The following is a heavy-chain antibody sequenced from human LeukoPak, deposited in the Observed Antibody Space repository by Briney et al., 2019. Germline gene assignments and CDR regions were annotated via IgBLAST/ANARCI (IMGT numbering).Heavy chain of an antibody. CDR2: INQDGSEK. CDR3: ARDEYYYDSSTYYYYFDY. Sequence: GGSLRLSCRAPGFTFSSYWMSWVRQAPGKGLEWVANINQDGSEKHHVDSVEGRFTISRDNAKNSLYLQMNSLRAEDTAVYYCARDEYYYDSSTYYYYFDYWGQGTLVTVSS. D-gene: IGHD3-22*01. CDR1: GFTFSSYW. J-gene: IGHJ4*02. V-gene: IGHV3-7*01.